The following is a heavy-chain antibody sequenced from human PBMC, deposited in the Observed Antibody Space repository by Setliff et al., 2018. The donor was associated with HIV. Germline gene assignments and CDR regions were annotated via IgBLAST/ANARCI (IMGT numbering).Heavy chain of an antibody. CDR2: INYDENSE. J-gene: IGHJ3*02. Sequence: QTSETLRLSCAASGFTFTAHGMHWVRLAPDKGLEWVAFINYDENSEYYADSVKGRVTISRDNFRNTVDLQMTNLRPEDTAVYYCAKDGDYRTGDYDAFDIWGQGTMVTVSS. V-gene: IGHV3-30*02. D-gene: IGHD7-27*01. CDR1: GFTFTAHG. CDR3: AKDGDYRTGDYDAFDI.